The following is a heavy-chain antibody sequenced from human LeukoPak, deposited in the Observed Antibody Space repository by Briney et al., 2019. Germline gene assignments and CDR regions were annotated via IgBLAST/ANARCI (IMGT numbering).Heavy chain of an antibody. CDR2: IYHSGST. J-gene: IGHJ3*02. V-gene: IGHV4-38-2*02. CDR3: ARGSSSGRSGHDTFDI. Sequence: SETLSLTCTVSGYSISSGYYWGWIRQPPGKGLEWIGSIYHSGSTYYNPSLKSRVTISVDTSKNQFSLKLSSVTAADTAVYYCARGSSSGRSGHDTFDIWGQGTMVTVSS. CDR1: GYSISSGYY. D-gene: IGHD3-10*01.